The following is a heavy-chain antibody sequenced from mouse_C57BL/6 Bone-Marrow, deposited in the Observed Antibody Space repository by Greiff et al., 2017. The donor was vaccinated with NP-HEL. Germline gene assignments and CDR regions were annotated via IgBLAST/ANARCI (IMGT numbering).Heavy chain of an antibody. CDR2: SRNKANDYTT. Sequence: EVKVVESGGGLVQSGRSLRLSCATSGFTFSDFYMEWVRQAPGKGLEWIAASRNKANDYTTEYSASVKGRFIVSRDTSQSILYLQMNALRAEDTAIYYCARDAGYCGRGGMDYWGQGTSVTVSS. J-gene: IGHJ4*01. V-gene: IGHV7-1*01. CDR3: ARDAGYCGRGGMDY. D-gene: IGHD1-1*01. CDR1: GFTFSDFY.